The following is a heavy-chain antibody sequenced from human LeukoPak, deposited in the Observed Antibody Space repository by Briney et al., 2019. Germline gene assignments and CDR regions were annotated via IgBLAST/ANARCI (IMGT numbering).Heavy chain of an antibody. CDR1: GFTVSSNY. V-gene: IGHV3-53*01. J-gene: IGHJ4*02. CDR3: AGYIAAADYYFDY. Sequence: GGSPRLSCAASGFTVSSNYMSWVRQAPGKGLEWVSVVYSGGSTYYADSVKGRFTISRDNSKNTLYLQMNSLRAEDTAVYYCAGYIAAADYYFDYWGQGTLVTVSS. D-gene: IGHD6-13*01. CDR2: VYSGGST.